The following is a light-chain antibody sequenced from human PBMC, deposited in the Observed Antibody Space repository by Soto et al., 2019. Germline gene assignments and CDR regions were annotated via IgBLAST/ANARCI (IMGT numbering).Light chain of an antibody. CDR2: AAS. J-gene: IGKJ1*01. CDR1: QSISNH. V-gene: IGKV1-17*01. CDR3: QHYNSYSEA. Sequence: DIQMTQSPSSLSASVEDGVIITCRASQSISNHLNWYQQKPGKAPKLLIFAASSLQSGVPSRFSGSGSGTEFTLTISSLQPDDFATYYCQHYNSYSEALGQGTKVDIK.